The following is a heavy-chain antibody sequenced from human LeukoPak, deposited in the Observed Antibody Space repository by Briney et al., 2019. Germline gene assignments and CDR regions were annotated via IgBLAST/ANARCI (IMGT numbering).Heavy chain of an antibody. CDR3: AGYCSSTSCYLVDPFDY. CDR2: ISDRGDST. Sequence: PGGSLRLSCAASGFSVTTYAMGWVRQAPGKGLEWVSVISDRGDSTHYADSVKGRFTISRDSSKNTLYLQMNSLRAEDTAVYYCAGYCSSTSCYLVDPFDYWGQGTLVTVSS. V-gene: IGHV3-23*01. J-gene: IGHJ4*02. CDR1: GFSVTTYA. D-gene: IGHD2-2*01.